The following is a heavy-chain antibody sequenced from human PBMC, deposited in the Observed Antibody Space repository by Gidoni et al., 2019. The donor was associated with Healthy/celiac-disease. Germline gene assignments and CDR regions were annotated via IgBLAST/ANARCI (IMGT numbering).Heavy chain of an antibody. D-gene: IGHD4-17*01. V-gene: IGHV3-43*02. CDR3: ATLNYGGKFSAFDI. J-gene: IGHJ3*02. Sequence: ELQLVESGGGVVQPGGSLRLSCAAPGFTFDDYAMHWVRQAPGKGLEWVSLISGDGGSTYYADSVKGRFTISRDNSKNSLYLQMNSLRTEDTALYYCATLNYGGKFSAFDIWGQGTMVTVSS. CDR2: ISGDGGST. CDR1: GFTFDDYA.